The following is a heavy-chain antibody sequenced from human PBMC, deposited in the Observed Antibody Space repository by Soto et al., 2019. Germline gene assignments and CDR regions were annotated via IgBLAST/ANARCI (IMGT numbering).Heavy chain of an antibody. V-gene: IGHV3-33*01. CDR1: GFTFSSYG. J-gene: IGHJ4*02. D-gene: IGHD3-10*01. CDR2: IWYDGSNK. CDR3: ARMVDGTAFDY. Sequence: QVQLVESGGGVVQPGRSLRLSCAASGFTFSSYGMHWVRQAPGKGLEWVAVIWYDGSNKYYADSVKGRFTISRDKSKNRLYLQMNSMRAEDTAVYYCARMVDGTAFDYWGQGTLVTVSS.